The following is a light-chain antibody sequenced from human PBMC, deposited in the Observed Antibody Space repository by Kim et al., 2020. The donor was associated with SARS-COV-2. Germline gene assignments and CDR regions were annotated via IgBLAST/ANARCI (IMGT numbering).Light chain of an antibody. CDR1: SSDVGGYNY. Sequence: GQSITISCTGTSSDVGGYNYVSWYQQHPGKAPKLMVYDVRQRPSGVSNRFSGSKSDNTVSLTISGLQAEDEADYYCSSYTSSSTWVFGGGTQLTVL. J-gene: IGLJ3*02. CDR2: DVR. CDR3: SSYTSSSTWV. V-gene: IGLV2-14*04.